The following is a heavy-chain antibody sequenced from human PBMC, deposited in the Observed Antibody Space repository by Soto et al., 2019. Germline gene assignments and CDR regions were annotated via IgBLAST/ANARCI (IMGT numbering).Heavy chain of an antibody. CDR2: FDPDDGET. CDR3: ATDKRGGDEDHDLEG. Sequence: DSVKVSCKVFGFRLTELSMHWVRQAPGKGFEWMGGFDPDDGETIYAEKFQGRVTLTDDESTDTAHMELNSLTSDDTAVYFCATDKRGGDEDHDLEGWGQGTTVTVSS. J-gene: IGHJ6*02. V-gene: IGHV1-24*01. CDR1: GFRLTELS. D-gene: IGHD2-21*01.